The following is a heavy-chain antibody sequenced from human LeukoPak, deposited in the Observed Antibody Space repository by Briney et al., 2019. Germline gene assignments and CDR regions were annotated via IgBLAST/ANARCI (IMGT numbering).Heavy chain of an antibody. CDR1: GFTFSSYA. CDR2: ISGSGTSV. Sequence: GGSLRLSCAASGFTFSSYAMSWVRQAPGKGLEWASAISGSGTSVYYADSVKGRFTISRDNSKNTLYVQMNSLRVEDTAVYYCAKDKGFDPWGQGALVTVSS. V-gene: IGHV3-23*01. CDR3: AKDKGFDP. J-gene: IGHJ5*02.